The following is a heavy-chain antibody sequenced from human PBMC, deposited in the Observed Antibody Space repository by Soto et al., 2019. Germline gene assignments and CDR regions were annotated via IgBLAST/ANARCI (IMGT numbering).Heavy chain of an antibody. D-gene: IGHD4-17*01. J-gene: IGHJ4*02. Sequence: XGSLRLSCASSVCSFSNYAINCVRQSPGKGLELVSFISGSRNDGITKYVDSVKGRFTISRDNSKNTLYLQMSSLRAEDTAVYYCVKHPKDYGDKYWGQGTLVIVS. CDR1: VCSFSNYA. CDR3: VKHPKDYGDKY. CDR2: ISGSRNDGIT. V-gene: IGHV3-23*01.